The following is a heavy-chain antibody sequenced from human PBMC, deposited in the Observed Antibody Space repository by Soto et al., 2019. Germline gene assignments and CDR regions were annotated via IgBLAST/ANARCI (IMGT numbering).Heavy chain of an antibody. CDR3: ARDLRHYDFWSGYRPNYYYYYGIDV. V-gene: IGHV1-69*13. Sequence: SVKVSCKASGGTFSSYAISWVRQAPGQGLEWMGGIIPIFGTANYAQKFQGRVTITADESTSTAYMEPSSLRSEDTAVYYCARDLRHYDFWSGYRPNYYYYYGIDVWGQGTSVTVSS. CDR2: IIPIFGTA. D-gene: IGHD3-3*01. CDR1: GGTFSSYA. J-gene: IGHJ6*02.